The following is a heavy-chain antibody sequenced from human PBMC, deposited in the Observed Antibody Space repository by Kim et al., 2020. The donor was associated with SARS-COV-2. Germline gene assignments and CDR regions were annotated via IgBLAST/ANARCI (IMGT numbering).Heavy chain of an antibody. Sequence: SETLSLTCTVSGGSISSYYWSWIRQPPGKGLEWIGYIYYSGSTNYNPSLKSRVTISVDTSKNQFSLKLSSVTAADTAVYYCARDNGGYPPYAFDIWGQGTMVTVSS. V-gene: IGHV4-59*01. CDR3: ARDNGGYPPYAFDI. J-gene: IGHJ3*02. CDR1: GGSISSYY. CDR2: IYYSGST. D-gene: IGHD3-16*01.